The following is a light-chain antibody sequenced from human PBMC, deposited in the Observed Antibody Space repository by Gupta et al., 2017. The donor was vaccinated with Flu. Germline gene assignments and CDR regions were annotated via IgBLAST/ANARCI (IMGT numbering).Light chain of an antibody. CDR1: SGSVSTSYY. J-gene: IGLJ3*02. CDR3: VLYMGSGMWV. Sequence: QTVLTQVPSFSVSPGGTVTLTCGLRSGSVSTSYYPSWYQQTPGQAPRTLIYSTNTRSSGVPDRFSGSILGNKAALTITGAQADDESDYYCVLYMGSGMWVFGGGTKLTVL. V-gene: IGLV8-61*01. CDR2: STN.